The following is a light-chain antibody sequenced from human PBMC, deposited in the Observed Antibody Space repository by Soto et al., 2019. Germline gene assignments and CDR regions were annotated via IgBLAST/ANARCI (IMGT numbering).Light chain of an antibody. CDR2: EGS. V-gene: IGLV2-23*03. CDR1: TSDVGTYNL. CDR3: CSYAGSSTVYV. J-gene: IGLJ1*01. Sequence: QSALTQPASVSGSPGQSITVSCTGTTSDVGTYNLVSWYQQHPGKAPKHMIYEGSKRPSGVSNRFSGSKSGNTASLTISGLQAEDEADYYCCSYAGSSTVYVFGTGTKVTVL.